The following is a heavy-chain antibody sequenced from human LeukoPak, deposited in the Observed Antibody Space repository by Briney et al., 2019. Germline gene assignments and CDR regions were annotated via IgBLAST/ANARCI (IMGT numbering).Heavy chain of an antibody. V-gene: IGHV1-2*02. CDR1: GYTFTAYY. J-gene: IGHJ4*02. D-gene: IGHD4-17*01. CDR2: INPNSGGT. CDR3: ARGGFYGDYPAA. Sequence: ASVKVSCKAFGYTFTAYYMHWVRQAPGQGLEWMGWINPNSGGTNYAQNFQGRVTMTRDTSISTAYMELSRLTSDDTAVFYCARGGFYGDYPAAWGQGTLVTVSS.